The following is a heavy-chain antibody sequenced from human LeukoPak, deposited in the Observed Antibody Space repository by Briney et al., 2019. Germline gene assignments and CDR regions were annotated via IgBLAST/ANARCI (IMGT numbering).Heavy chain of an antibody. CDR1: GFTFSSYA. Sequence: GGSLRLSCAASGFTFSSYAMSWVRQAPEKGLEWVSAISGSGGSTYYADSVKGRFTISRDNAKNSLYLQMNSLRAEDTAVYYCASFVDTAMGYPVSSPDYWGQGTLVTVSS. V-gene: IGHV3-23*01. J-gene: IGHJ4*02. CDR3: ASFVDTAMGYPVSSPDY. D-gene: IGHD5-18*01. CDR2: ISGSGGST.